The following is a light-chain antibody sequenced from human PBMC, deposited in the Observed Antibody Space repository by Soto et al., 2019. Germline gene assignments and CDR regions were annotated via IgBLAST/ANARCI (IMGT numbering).Light chain of an antibody. V-gene: IGKV3-15*01. J-gene: IGKJ1*01. CDR2: GAS. CDR3: QQYGSSPT. CDR1: QSIASN. Sequence: EIVMTQSPATLSVSPGERATLSCRASQSIASNLAWYQQIPGQAPRLLIYGASTRATDIPARFSGSGSGTDFTLTISRLEPEDFAVYYCQQYGSSPTFGQGTKVDIK.